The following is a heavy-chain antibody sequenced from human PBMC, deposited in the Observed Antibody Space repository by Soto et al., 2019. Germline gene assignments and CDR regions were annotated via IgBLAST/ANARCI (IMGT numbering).Heavy chain of an antibody. V-gene: IGHV1-69*12. D-gene: IGHD3-10*01. CDR3: ARSGACPGDYYYGMDV. Sequence: QVQLVQSGAEVKKPGSSVKVSCKASGGTVSSYAISWVRQAPGQGLEWMGGIIPIFGTADYAQKFQGRVTITADESTSTDYMELSSLRSEDTAVYYCARSGACPGDYYYGMDVWGQGTTVTVSS. J-gene: IGHJ6*02. CDR2: IIPIFGTA. CDR1: GGTVSSYA.